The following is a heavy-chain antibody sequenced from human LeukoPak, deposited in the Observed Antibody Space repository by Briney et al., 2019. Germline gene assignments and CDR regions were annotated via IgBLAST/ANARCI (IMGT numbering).Heavy chain of an antibody. CDR1: GFTFSSYE. CDR2: ISSSGSTI. J-gene: IGHJ4*02. D-gene: IGHD6-19*01. V-gene: IGHV3-48*03. CDR3: ARSRYSSGSDY. Sequence: GGSLRLSCAASGFTFSSYEMNWVRQAPGKGLEWVSYISSSGSTIYYADSVKGRFTISRDNAKNSLYLQMNSLRAEDTAVYYCARSRYSSGSDYWGQGTLVTVSS.